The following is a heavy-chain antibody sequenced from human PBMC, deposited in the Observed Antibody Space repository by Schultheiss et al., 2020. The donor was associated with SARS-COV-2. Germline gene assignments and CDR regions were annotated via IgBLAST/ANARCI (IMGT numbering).Heavy chain of an antibody. V-gene: IGHV1-69*05. CDR2: IIPIFGTA. CDR3: AATPLNYVWGSYRGWAFDI. D-gene: IGHD3-16*02. CDR1: GGTFSSYA. Sequence: SVKVSCKASGGTFSSYAISWVRQAPGQGLEWMGGIIPIFGTANYAQKFQERVTITRDMSTSTAYMELSSLRSEDTAVYFCAATPLNYVWGSYRGWAFDIWGQGTMVT. J-gene: IGHJ3*02.